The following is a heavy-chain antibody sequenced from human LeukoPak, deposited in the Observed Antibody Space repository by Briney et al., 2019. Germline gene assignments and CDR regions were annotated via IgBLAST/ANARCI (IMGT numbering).Heavy chain of an antibody. CDR2: MHPGNGNT. J-gene: IGHJ4*02. CDR3: AREGSYCVGGDCYSFDF. D-gene: IGHD2-21*02. V-gene: IGHV1-2*02. CDR1: GYRFISNY. Sequence: ASVTVSCTSSGYRFISNYIQWVRQAPGLGPEWMGWMHPGNGNTSYAEKFQGRVTMTRDTSINTAYMDLSSLRSDDTAVYYCAREGSYCVGGDCYSFDFWGQGTLITVSS.